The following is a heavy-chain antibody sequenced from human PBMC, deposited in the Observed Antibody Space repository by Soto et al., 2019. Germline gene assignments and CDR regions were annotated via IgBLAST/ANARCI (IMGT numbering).Heavy chain of an antibody. Sequence: QVQLVQSGAEVKKPGSSVKVSCKASGGTFSSYAISWVRQAPGQGLEWMGGIIPIFGTANYAQKFQGRVTITADESTSTAYMELSSLRSEDTAGYHCARVGGSGSTLRAPLDYWGQGTLVTVSS. CDR1: GGTFSSYA. D-gene: IGHD3-10*01. J-gene: IGHJ4*02. V-gene: IGHV1-69*01. CDR3: ARVGGSGSTLRAPLDY. CDR2: IIPIFGTA.